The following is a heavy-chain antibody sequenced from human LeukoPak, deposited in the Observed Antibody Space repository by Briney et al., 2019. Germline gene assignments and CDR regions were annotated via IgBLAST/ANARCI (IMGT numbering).Heavy chain of an antibody. D-gene: IGHD3-22*01. CDR2: ISGSGGST. V-gene: IGHV3-23*01. J-gene: IGHJ4*02. CDR3: AKRGVVIRVILVGLHKEAYYFDS. CDR1: GFPFSTHS. Sequence: GGSLRLSCAASGFPFSTHSLNWARQAPGKGLEWVAGISGSGGSTNYADSVKGRFTISRDSPKNTLYLQMNSLRAEDTAVYFCAKRGVVIRVILVGLHKEAYYFDSWGQGALVTVSS.